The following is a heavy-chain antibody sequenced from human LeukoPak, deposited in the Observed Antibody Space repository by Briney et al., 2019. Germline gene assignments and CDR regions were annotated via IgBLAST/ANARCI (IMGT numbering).Heavy chain of an antibody. CDR3: ARQYYDTLTHPTGAFDI. V-gene: IGHV5-51*01. CDR2: IFPGDSDT. D-gene: IGHD3-9*01. Sequence: GESLKISCKASGYSFTTHWIGWVRQKPGTGLEWMGIIFPGDSDTRYSPSFQGQVTISADESISTAYLQWSSLKASDTAMYYCARQYYDTLTHPTGAFDIWGQGTMVTVSS. CDR1: GYSFTTHW. J-gene: IGHJ3*02.